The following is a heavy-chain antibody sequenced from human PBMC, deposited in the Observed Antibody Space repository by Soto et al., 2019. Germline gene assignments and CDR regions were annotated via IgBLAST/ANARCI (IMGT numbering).Heavy chain of an antibody. D-gene: IGHD6-13*01. CDR3: ARGGIAAAAPPDY. V-gene: IGHV4-31*03. J-gene: IGHJ4*02. CDR1: GGSISSGGYY. Sequence: QVQLQESGPGLVKPSQTLSLTCTVSGGSISSGGYYWSWIRQHPGKGLEWIGYIYYSGSTYYNPSLKCRVTISVTTSKIQFSLKLSSVTAADTAVYYCARGGIAAAAPPDYWGQGTLVTVSS. CDR2: IYYSGST.